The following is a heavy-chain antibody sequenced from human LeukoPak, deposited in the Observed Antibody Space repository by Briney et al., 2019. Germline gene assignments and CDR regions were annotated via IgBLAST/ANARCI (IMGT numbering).Heavy chain of an antibody. J-gene: IGHJ4*02. CDR1: GFTFSSYG. Sequence: PGGSLRLSCAASGFTFSSYGMHWVRQAPGKGLEWVAVIWYDGSNKYHADSVKGRFTISRDNSKNTLYLQMNSLRAEDTAVYYCARDLHYEVGGFDYWGQGTLVTVSS. V-gene: IGHV3-33*01. D-gene: IGHD4-17*01. CDR3: ARDLHYEVGGFDY. CDR2: IWYDGSNK.